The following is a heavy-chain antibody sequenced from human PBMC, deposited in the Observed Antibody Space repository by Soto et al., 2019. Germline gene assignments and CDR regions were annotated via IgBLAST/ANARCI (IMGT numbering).Heavy chain of an antibody. CDR2: IWYDGSNK. J-gene: IGHJ3*02. Sequence: PGGSLRLSCAASGFTFSSYGMHWVRQAPGKGLEWVAVIWYDGSNKYYADSVKGRFTISRDNSKNTLYLQMNSLRAEDTAVYYCAREGWSSSWSHDAFDIWGQGTMVTVSS. D-gene: IGHD6-13*01. V-gene: IGHV3-33*01. CDR3: AREGWSSSWSHDAFDI. CDR1: GFTFSSYG.